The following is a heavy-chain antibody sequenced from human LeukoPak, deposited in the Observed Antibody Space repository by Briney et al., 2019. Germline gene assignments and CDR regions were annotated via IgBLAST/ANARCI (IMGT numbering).Heavy chain of an antibody. V-gene: IGHV4-39*01. Sequence: SETLSLTCTVSGGSISSSSYYWGWIRQPPGKGLEWIGSIYYSGSTYYNPSLRSRVTISVDTSKNQFSLKLSSVTAPDTAVYYCARLNCSSTSCDAFDIWGQGTMVTVSS. D-gene: IGHD2-2*01. CDR3: ARLNCSSTSCDAFDI. CDR1: GGSISSSSYY. J-gene: IGHJ3*02. CDR2: IYYSGST.